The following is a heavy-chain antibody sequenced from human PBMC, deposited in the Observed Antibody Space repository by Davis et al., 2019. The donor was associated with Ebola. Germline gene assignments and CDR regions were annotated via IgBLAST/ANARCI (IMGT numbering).Heavy chain of an antibody. CDR3: ARDVRGITGPSEY. CDR1: GYTFSSYD. J-gene: IGHJ4*02. V-gene: IGHV1-18*01. CDR2: ISTYNGNT. D-gene: IGHD1-1*01. Sequence: ASVKVSCKASGYTFSSYDINWVRQATGQGLEWMGWISTYNGNTNYAQKVQGRITMTTDTSTSTAYMELRSLRSDDTARYYCARDVRGITGPSEYWGQGTLVTVSS.